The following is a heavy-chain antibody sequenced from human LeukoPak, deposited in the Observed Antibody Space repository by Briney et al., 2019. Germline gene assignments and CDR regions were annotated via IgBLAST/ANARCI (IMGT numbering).Heavy chain of an antibody. D-gene: IGHD3-22*01. CDR2: ISSSSSSYI. J-gene: IGHJ3*02. CDR1: GFTFSSYS. CDR3: AGYYDSSGYGLTGAFDI. V-gene: IGHV3-21*01. Sequence: GGSLRLSCAASGFTFSSYSMNWVRQAPGKGLEWVSSISSSSSSYIYYADSVKGRFTISRDNAKNSLYLQMNSLRAEDTAVYYCAGYYDSSGYGLTGAFDIWGQGTMVTVSS.